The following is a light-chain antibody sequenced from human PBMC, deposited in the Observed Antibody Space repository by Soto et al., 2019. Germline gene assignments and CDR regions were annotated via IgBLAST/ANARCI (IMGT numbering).Light chain of an antibody. V-gene: IGLV2-14*01. J-gene: IGLJ1*01. CDR1: SSDVGGYNY. CDR3: SSYTSSSTQV. CDR2: DVS. Sequence: QSALTQPASVSGSPGQSITISCTGTSSDVGGYNYVSWYQQHPGKAPKLMIYDVSNRPSGVSNRFSGSKSGNTASLTISGLHAEDEADYLCSSYTSSSTQVFGTGAKLTVL.